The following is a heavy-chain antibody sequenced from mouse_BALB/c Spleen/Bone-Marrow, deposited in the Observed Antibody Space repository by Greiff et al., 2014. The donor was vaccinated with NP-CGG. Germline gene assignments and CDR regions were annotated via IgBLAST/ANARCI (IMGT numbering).Heavy chain of an antibody. J-gene: IGHJ3*01. V-gene: IGHV1-5*01. Sequence: VQLQQSGTVLARPGASVKMSCKASGYSFTSYWMHWGKKRAGQGLEWIGAIYPGNRDTRYNQKFKGKAKLTAVTSASTAYMELSSLTNEDSAVYYCTGYGNYVETSFAYWGQGTLVTVSA. CDR2: IYPGNRDT. D-gene: IGHD2-1*01. CDR3: TGYGNYVETSFAY. CDR1: GYSFTSYW.